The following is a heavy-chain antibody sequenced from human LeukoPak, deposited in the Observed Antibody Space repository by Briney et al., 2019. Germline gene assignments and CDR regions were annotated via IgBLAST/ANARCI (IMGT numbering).Heavy chain of an antibody. J-gene: IGHJ4*02. CDR2: ISAYNGNT. CDR3: ASTVPYCSGGSCRRYYYFDY. V-gene: IGHV1-18*01. D-gene: IGHD2-15*01. Sequence: ASVKVSCKASGYTFTSYGISWVRQAPGQGLEWMGWISAYNGNTNYAQKLQGRVTMTTDTSTSTAYMELRSLRSDDTAVYYCASTVPYCSGGSCRRYYYFDYWGQGTPVTVSS. CDR1: GYTFTSYG.